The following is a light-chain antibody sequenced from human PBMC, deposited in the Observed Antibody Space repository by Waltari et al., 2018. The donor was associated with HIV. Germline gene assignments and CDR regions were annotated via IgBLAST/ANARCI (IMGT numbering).Light chain of an antibody. CDR3: AAWDDSLNGPV. V-gene: IGLV1-44*01. Sequence: QSVLTQPPSASGTPGQRVTISCSGSSSNIGSNTVTWYQQLPGTAPKLLIYGNNQRPSGVPDRFSGSKSGTSASLAISGLQSEGEADYYCAAWDDSLNGPVFGGGTKLTVL. CDR1: SSNIGSNT. CDR2: GNN. J-gene: IGLJ3*02.